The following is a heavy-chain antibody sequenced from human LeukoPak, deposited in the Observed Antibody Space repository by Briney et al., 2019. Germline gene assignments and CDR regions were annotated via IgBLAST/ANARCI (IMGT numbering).Heavy chain of an antibody. J-gene: IGHJ4*02. Sequence: GGSLRLSCAASGFTFSSYDMHWVRQAPGKGLEWVAVISFDGSNKYYADSVKGRFTISRDNSKNTLYLQMNSLRAEDTAVYCCAKPTLYGSSWYFFDYWGQGTLVTVSS. V-gene: IGHV3-30*18. CDR1: GFTFSSYD. CDR2: ISFDGSNK. CDR3: AKPTLYGSSWYFFDY. D-gene: IGHD6-13*01.